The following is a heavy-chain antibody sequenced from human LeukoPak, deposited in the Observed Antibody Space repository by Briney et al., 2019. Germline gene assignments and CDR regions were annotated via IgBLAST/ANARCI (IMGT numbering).Heavy chain of an antibody. CDR1: GYSISSGYY. CDR2: IYHSGST. V-gene: IGHV4-38-2*01. D-gene: IGHD2-2*02. Sequence: SETLSLTCAVSGYSISSGYYWAWIRQPPGKGLEWIGSIYHSGSTYYNPSLKSRVTISVDTSKNQFSLKLSSVTAADTAVYYCARQTGYCSSTSCYTKNDAFDIWGQGTMVTVSS. CDR3: ARQTGYCSSTSCYTKNDAFDI. J-gene: IGHJ3*02.